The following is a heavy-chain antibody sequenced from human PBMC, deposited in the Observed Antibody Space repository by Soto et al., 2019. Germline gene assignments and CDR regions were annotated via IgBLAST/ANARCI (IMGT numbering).Heavy chain of an antibody. D-gene: IGHD1-1*01. V-gene: IGHV1-3*01. CDR1: GYTFTNYA. Sequence: ASVKVSCKASGYTFTNYAMHWVRQAPGQRLEWMGWINAGNGNTRYSQKFQGRVTITRNTSTSTAYMELSSLRSEDTAVYYCAREKGLNWTDDCWGQGTLVTVS. CDR2: INAGNGNT. CDR3: AREKGLNWTDDC. J-gene: IGHJ4*02.